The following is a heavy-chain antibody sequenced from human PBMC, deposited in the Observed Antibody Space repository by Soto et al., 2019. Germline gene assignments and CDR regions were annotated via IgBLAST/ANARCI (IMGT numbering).Heavy chain of an antibody. CDR2: IYHSGST. CDR1: GASISSTTSGNW. Sequence: QVQLQESGPGLVRPSGTLSLTCAVSGASISSTTSGNWWSWVRQPPGKGLEWIGEIYHSGSTNYNPSFKSRVTLSVDKSKNQFSLKWSSVTAADAAVYYCARMVGATLVDFWGQGTLVTVSS. D-gene: IGHD1-26*01. V-gene: IGHV4-4*02. CDR3: ARMVGATLVDF. J-gene: IGHJ4*02.